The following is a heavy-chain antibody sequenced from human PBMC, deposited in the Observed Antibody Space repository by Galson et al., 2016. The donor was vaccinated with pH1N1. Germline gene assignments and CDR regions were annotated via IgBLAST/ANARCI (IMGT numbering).Heavy chain of an antibody. CDR1: GYTFTGNY. CDR2: INPDSGDT. J-gene: IGHJ5*01. CDR3: ARGVPHSNPLFGPYQWFDS. D-gene: IGHD3/OR15-3a*01. V-gene: IGHV1-2*06. Sequence: QSGAEVKKPGESLKISCKASGYTFTGNYMHWLRQAPGQGLEWMGRINPDSGDTNYVQNFQGRVTMTRAPSISTVYMEVNRLTSDDTAVYYCARGVPHSNPLFGPYQWFDSWGQGTLVTVSS.